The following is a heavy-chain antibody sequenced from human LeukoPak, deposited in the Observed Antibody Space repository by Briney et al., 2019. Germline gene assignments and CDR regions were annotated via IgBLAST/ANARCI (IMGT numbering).Heavy chain of an antibody. Sequence: PGGSLRPSCTASGFTFGDYAMSWVRQAPGKGLEWVGFIRSKAYGGTTEYAASVKGRFTISRDDSKSIAYLQMNSLKTEDTAVYYCTRYFDYWGQGTLVTVSS. J-gene: IGHJ4*02. CDR1: GFTFGDYA. CDR2: IRSKAYGGTT. CDR3: TRYFDY. V-gene: IGHV3-49*04.